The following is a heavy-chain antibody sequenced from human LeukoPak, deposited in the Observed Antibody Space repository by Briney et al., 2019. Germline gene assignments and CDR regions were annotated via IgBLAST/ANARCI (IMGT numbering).Heavy chain of an antibody. CDR2: FEPEDGET. CDR3: ATGPPVYWYFDL. CDR1: GYTLTELS. V-gene: IGHV1-24*01. Sequence: ASVKVSCKVSGYTLTELSMHWVRQAPGKGLEWMGGFEPEDGETIYAQKFQGRVTMTEDTSTDTAYMELSSLRSEDTAVYYCATGPPVYWYFDLWGRGTLVTVSS. J-gene: IGHJ2*01.